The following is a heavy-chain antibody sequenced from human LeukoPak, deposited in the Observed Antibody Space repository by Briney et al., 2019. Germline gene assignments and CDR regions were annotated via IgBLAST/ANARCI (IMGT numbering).Heavy chain of an antibody. D-gene: IGHD1-26*01. CDR2: INPNSGGT. CDR1: GYTFTGYF. J-gene: IGHJ4*02. Sequence: ASVKVSCKASGYTFTGYFMHWVRQASGQGLEWMGRINPNSGGTNYAQNFQGRVTMTRDTSISTAYMDLSRLTSDDTAVYYCARDLSSTSNWELDYWGQGTLVTVSS. V-gene: IGHV1-2*06. CDR3: ARDLSSTSNWELDY.